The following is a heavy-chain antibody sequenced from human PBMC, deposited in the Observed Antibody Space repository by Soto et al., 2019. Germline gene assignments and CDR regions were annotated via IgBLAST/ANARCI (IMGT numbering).Heavy chain of an antibody. CDR1: GGTFSTYA. CDR3: ASGIQLWLRRINTGYSG. Sequence: QVQLVQSGAEVKKPESSVKVSCKATGGTFSTYAISWVRQAPGQGLEWMGGIIPMCGTANYAKRFQDRVTITADESTNTVYRELSSLRSEDTAVYFCASGIQLWLRRINTGYSGWGQGTLVTVSS. J-gene: IGHJ4*02. D-gene: IGHD5-12*01. V-gene: IGHV1-69*12. CDR2: IIPMCGTA.